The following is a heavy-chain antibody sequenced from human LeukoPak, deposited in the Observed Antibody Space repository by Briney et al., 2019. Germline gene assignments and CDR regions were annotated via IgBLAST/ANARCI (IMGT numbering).Heavy chain of an antibody. D-gene: IGHD3-22*01. CDR3: ARDYDSSGYLYYYYYGMDV. J-gene: IGHJ6*02. CDR2: ISSSGSTI. Sequence: GGSLRLSCAASGFTFSSYEMNWVRQAPGKGLEGVSYISSSGSTINYADSVKGRFTISRDNAKNSLYLQMNSLRAEDTAVYYCARDYDSSGYLYYYYYGMDVWGQGTTVTVSS. CDR1: GFTFSSYE. V-gene: IGHV3-48*03.